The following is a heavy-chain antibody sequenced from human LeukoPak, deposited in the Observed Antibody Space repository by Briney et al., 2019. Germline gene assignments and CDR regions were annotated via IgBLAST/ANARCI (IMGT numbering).Heavy chain of an antibody. CDR3: AEDLGSSSWYYYYFDY. Sequence: GGSLRLSCAASGFTVSSNYMSWVRQAPGKGLEWVSVIYSGGSTYYADSVKGRFTISRDNSKNTLYLQMNSLRAEDTAVYYCAEDLGSSSWYYYYFDYWGQGTLVTVSS. D-gene: IGHD6-13*01. CDR1: GFTVSSNY. V-gene: IGHV3-53*01. CDR2: IYSGGST. J-gene: IGHJ4*02.